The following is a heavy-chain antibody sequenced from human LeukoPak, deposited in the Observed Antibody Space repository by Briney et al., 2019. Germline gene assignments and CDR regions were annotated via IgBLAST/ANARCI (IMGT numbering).Heavy chain of an antibody. J-gene: IGHJ3*02. CDR2: IYYSGST. D-gene: IGHD3-10*01. Sequence: PSETLSLTCTVSGGSISSYYWSWIRQPPGKGLEWIGYIYYSGSTNYNPSLKSRVTISVDTSKNQFSLKLSSVTAADTAVYYCARQGVYYGSGSWAFDIWGQGTMVTVSS. CDR1: GGSISSYY. CDR3: ARQGVYYGSGSWAFDI. V-gene: IGHV4-59*08.